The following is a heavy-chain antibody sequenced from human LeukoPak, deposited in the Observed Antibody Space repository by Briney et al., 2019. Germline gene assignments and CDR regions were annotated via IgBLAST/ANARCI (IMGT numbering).Heavy chain of an antibody. CDR2: IYYSGST. CDR3: ARGRGSYVGY. D-gene: IGHD1-26*01. V-gene: IGHV4-59*01. J-gene: IGHJ4*02. CDR1: GGSISSYY. Sequence: SETLSLTCTVSGGSISSYYWSWIRQPPGKGLEWIGYIYYSGSTNYNPSLKSRVTISVDTSKNQFSLKLSSVTAADTAVYYCARGRGSYVGYWGQGTLVTVSS.